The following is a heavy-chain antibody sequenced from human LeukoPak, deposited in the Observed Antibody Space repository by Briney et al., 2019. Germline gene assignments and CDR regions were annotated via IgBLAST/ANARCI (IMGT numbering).Heavy chain of an antibody. CDR2: ISAYNGNT. CDR3: ARVGSAGGSGNPLGSNGHYYYYYGMDV. J-gene: IGHJ6*02. CDR1: GYTFTSYG. V-gene: IGHV1-18*01. D-gene: IGHD3-10*01. Sequence: ASVKVSCKASGYTFTSYGISWVRQAPGQGLEWMGWISAYNGNTNYAQKLQGRVTMTTDTSTSTAYMELRSLRSDDTAVYYCARVGSAGGSGNPLGSNGHYYYYYGMDVWGQGTTVTVSS.